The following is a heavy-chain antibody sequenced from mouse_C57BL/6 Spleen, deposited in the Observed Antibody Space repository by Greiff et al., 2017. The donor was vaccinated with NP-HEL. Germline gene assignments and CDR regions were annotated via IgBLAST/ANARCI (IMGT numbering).Heavy chain of an antibody. Sequence: EVQLVESGGGLVKPGGSLKLSCAASGFTFSDYGMHWVRQAPEKGLEWVAYISSGSSTIYYADTVKGRFTIARDNGKNTLFLQMTSLRPEDRAMYYCAMAVWDGYYAMDYWGQGASVTVSS. D-gene: IGHD3-3*01. CDR3: AMAVWDGYYAMDY. J-gene: IGHJ4*01. CDR2: ISSGSSTI. V-gene: IGHV5-17*01. CDR1: GFTFSDYG.